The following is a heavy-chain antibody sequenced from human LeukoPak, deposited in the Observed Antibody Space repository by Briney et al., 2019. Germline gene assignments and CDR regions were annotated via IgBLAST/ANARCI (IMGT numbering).Heavy chain of an antibody. CDR3: ARGGSTYYYYFYGMDV. V-gene: IGHV3-53*01. J-gene: IGHJ6*02. CDR1: GFTVSSNY. CDR2: IYSGGSM. Sequence: GSLRLSCAASGFTVSSNYMSWVRQAPGKGLEWVSTIYSGGSMYYADSVKGRFIIPRDNSKNTLYLQMNSLRVEDTAVYYCARGGSTYYYYFYGMDVWGQGTTVTVSS. D-gene: IGHD2-2*01.